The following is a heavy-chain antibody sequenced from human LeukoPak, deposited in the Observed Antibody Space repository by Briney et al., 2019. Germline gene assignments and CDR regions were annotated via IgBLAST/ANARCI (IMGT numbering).Heavy chain of an antibody. V-gene: IGHV4-34*01. CDR2: INHSGST. J-gene: IGHJ6*04. CDR1: GGSFSGYY. D-gene: IGHD5-18*01. CDR3: AIRYSYGLYYYYYGMDV. Sequence: PSENLSLTCAVYGGSFSGYYWSWIRQPPGKGREWIGEINHSGSTNYNPSLKSRVTISIDTSKNHFSLKLSSVTAADTAVYYCAIRYSYGLYYYYYGMDVWGKGTTVTVSS.